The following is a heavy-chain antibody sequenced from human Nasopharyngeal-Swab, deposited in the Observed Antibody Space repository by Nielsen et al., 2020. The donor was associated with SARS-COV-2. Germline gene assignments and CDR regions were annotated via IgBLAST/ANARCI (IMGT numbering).Heavy chain of an antibody. CDR3: ARAGERIAVAVTRYFDS. V-gene: IGHV3-13*05. CDR1: GFTFSNYD. D-gene: IGHD6-19*01. CDR2: IGTAGDP. Sequence: GESLKISCVASGFTFSNYDMHWVRQPTGKDLEWVSAIGTAGDPFYRGSVEGRFTISRENAKNSLYLQINDLRDGDTAVYYCARAGERIAVAVTRYFDSWGQGNLVTVSS. J-gene: IGHJ4*02.